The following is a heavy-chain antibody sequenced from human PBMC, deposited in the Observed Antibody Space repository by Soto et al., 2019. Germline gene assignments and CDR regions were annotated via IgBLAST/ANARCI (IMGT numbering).Heavy chain of an antibody. CDR3: ARDLGYCRSGTCQRECFDL. CDR1: GYTFRSHG. D-gene: IGHD2-2*01. CDR2: VSGDNANT. Sequence: QVQLVQSGAEVKKPGTSVKVSCTASGYTFRSHGISWVRQAPGQGLQWIGWVSGDNANTNYAQSLQGRVTMTTDTSTNTGHMELRSLRSEDTAVYYCARDLGYCRSGTCQRECFDLWGQGTLVIVSS. J-gene: IGHJ5*02. V-gene: IGHV1-18*01.